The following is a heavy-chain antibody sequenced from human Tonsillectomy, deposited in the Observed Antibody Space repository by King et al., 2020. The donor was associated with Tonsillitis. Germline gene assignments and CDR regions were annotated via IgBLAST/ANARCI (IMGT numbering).Heavy chain of an antibody. D-gene: IGHD3-16*01. Sequence: VQLQESGPGLVKPSETLSLTCTVSGGSISSYYWSWIRQPPGKGLEWIGYIYYSGSTNYNPTLKSRVNISVDTSKNQFSLKLSSVTAADTAVYYYAWSGGGCWFDYWGQGTLVTVSS. CDR1: GGSISSYY. J-gene: IGHJ4*02. CDR2: IYYSGST. CDR3: AWSGGGCWFDY. V-gene: IGHV4-59*08.